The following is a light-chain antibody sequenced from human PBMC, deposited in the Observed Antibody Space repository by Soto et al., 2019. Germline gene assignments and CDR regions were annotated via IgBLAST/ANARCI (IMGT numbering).Light chain of an antibody. Sequence: QSVLTQPASVSGSPGQSITISCTGTSSDVGGYNYVSWYQQHPGKAPKLMIYEVSNRPSGVSNRFSGSKSGNTASLTISGLQAEDEADYYCSSYTSSSTQDDVVFGGGTKLTVL. J-gene: IGLJ2*01. CDR2: EVS. CDR1: SSDVGGYNY. CDR3: SSYTSSSTQDDVV. V-gene: IGLV2-14*01.